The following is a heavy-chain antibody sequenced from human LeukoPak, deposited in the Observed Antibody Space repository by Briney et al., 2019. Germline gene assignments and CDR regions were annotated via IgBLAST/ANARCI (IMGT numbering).Heavy chain of an antibody. J-gene: IGHJ4*02. CDR2: IYYSGST. Sequence: PSETLSLTCTVSGGSVSSGSYYWSWIRQPPGKGLEWIGYIYYSGSTNYNSSLESRVTISVDTSKNQFSLKLSSVTAADTAVYYCAVGELGTKVDYWGQGTLVTVSS. V-gene: IGHV4-61*01. CDR3: AVGELGTKVDY. CDR1: GGSVSSGSYY. D-gene: IGHD3-10*01.